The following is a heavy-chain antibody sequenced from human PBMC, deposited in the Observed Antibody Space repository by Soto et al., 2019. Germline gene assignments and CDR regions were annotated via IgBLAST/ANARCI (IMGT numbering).Heavy chain of an antibody. V-gene: IGHV4-34*01. Sequence: SETLSLTCAVYGGSFSGYYWSWRRQPPGKGLEWIGEINHSGSTNYNPSLKSRVTISVDTSKNQFSLKLSSVTAADTAVYYCARGSRIYSYGYFLDYWGQGTLVTVSS. D-gene: IGHD5-18*01. CDR3: ARGSRIYSYGYFLDY. J-gene: IGHJ4*02. CDR1: GGSFSGYY. CDR2: INHSGST.